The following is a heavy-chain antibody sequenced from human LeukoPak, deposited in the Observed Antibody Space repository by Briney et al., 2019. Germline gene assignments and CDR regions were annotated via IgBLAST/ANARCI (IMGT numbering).Heavy chain of an antibody. Sequence: SVKVSCKASGYTFTDYYLHWVRQAPGQGLEWMGGIIPIFGTANYAQKFQGRVTITADESTSTAYMELSSLRSEDTAVYYCASPTTVTAQNYYYYYGMDVWGQGTTVTVSS. D-gene: IGHD4-17*01. CDR2: IIPIFGTA. J-gene: IGHJ6*02. CDR1: GYTFTDYY. V-gene: IGHV1-69*13. CDR3: ASPTTVTAQNYYYYYGMDV.